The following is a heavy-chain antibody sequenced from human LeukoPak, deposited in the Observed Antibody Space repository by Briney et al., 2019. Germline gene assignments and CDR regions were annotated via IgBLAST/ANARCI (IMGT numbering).Heavy chain of an antibody. CDR3: AKGKVNHLGGLDY. V-gene: IGHV3-23*01. Sequence: PGGSLRLSCAASGFSFSSYAMSWVRQAPGKGLEWVSTVTASGGETYYADSVKGRFVISRDNSIKKIYLQMDSLRGDDTAIYYYAKGKVNHLGGLDYWGQGTLVPVSS. CDR2: VTASGGET. CDR1: GFSFSSYA. J-gene: IGHJ4*02. D-gene: IGHD1-14*01.